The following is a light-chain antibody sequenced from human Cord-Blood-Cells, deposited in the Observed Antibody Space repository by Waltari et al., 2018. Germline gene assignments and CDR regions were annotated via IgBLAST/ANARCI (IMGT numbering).Light chain of an antibody. CDR2: EVS. J-gene: IGLJ1*01. CDR3: CSYAGSSTYV. V-gene: IGLV2-23*02. Sequence: QSALTQPASVSGSPGQSITISCTGTSSDVGSYNLVSWYQQHPGKAPKLMIYEVSKWPSGGSNRFSGSKSGNTASLTISGLQAEDEADYYCCSYAGSSTYVFGTGTKVTVL. CDR1: SSDVGSYNL.